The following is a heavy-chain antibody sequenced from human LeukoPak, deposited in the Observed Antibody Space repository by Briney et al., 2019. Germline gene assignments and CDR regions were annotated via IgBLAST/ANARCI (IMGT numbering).Heavy chain of an antibody. J-gene: IGHJ5*02. V-gene: IGHV4-4*07. CDR3: ARDLASGLWFTLDP. Sequence: SETLSLTCTVSGGSISSYYWSWIRQPAGKGLEWIGRIYTSGSTNYNPSLKSRVTMSVDTSKNQFSLKLSSVTAADTAVYYCARDLASGLWFTLDPWGQGTLVTVSS. D-gene: IGHD3-10*01. CDR2: IYTSGST. CDR1: GGSISSYY.